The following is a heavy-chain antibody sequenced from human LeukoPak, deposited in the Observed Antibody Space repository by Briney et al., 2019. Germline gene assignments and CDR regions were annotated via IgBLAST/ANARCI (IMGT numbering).Heavy chain of an antibody. CDR2: FNPNSGGT. V-gene: IGHV1-2*02. CDR1: GYSFTGYY. CDR3: ARGVAAAGSRLDP. D-gene: IGHD6-13*01. J-gene: IGHJ5*02. Sequence: ASVKVSCKTSGYSFTGYYIHWVRQAPGQRFEWLGWFNPNSGGTNYAQKFQDSVSMTRDTSINTAYLELSSLRLDDTAVYYCARGVAAAGSRLDPWGQRTLITVSS.